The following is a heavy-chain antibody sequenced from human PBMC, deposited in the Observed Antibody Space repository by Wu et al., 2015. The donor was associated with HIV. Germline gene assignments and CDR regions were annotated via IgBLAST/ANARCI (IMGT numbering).Heavy chain of an antibody. J-gene: IGHJ2*01. CDR3: ARGSVVGDGDNYPPFRTT. CDR2: IIPIFGKA. CDR1: GGTFSTYA. D-gene: IGHD5-24*01. V-gene: IGHV1-69*05. Sequence: VQLVQSGAEVKKPESSVKVSCKTFGGTFSTYAISWVRQAPGQGLEWMGGIIPIFGKAKFAQKFQGRVAMTTDESTSTAYMELSSLRSEDTAVYYCARGSVVGDGDNYPPFRTTWGR.